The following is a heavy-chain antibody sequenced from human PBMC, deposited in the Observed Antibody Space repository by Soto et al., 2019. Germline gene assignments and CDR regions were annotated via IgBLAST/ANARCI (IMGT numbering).Heavy chain of an antibody. CDR3: ARDWTHQFDY. J-gene: IGHJ4*02. CDR1: GFTFSSYV. CDR2: IWYDGSNE. Sequence: QVQLAESGGGVVQPGRSLRLSCAASGFTFSSYVMHWVRQAPGKGLEWVAVIWYDGSNEYYADSVKGRFTISRDNSKNTMFMQMNSLRAEDTAVYYCARDWTHQFDYWGQGTLVTVSS. D-gene: IGHD2-2*01. V-gene: IGHV3-33*01.